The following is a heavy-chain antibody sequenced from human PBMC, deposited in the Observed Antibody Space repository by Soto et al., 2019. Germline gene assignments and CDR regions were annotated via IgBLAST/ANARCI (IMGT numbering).Heavy chain of an antibody. J-gene: IGHJ4*02. V-gene: IGHV4-34*01. Sequence: SETLSLTCAVYGGSFSGYYWSWIRQPPGKGLEWIGEINHSGSTNYNPSLKSRVTISVDTSRNQFSLKVSSATAADTAVYYCARHSNRNYGLYYFDYWGLGALVTVSS. D-gene: IGHD4-4*01. CDR3: ARHSNRNYGLYYFDY. CDR2: INHSGST. CDR1: GGSFSGYY.